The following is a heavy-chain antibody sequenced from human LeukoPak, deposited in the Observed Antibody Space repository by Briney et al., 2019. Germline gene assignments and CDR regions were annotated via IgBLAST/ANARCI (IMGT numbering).Heavy chain of an antibody. Sequence: PSETLSLTCAVYGGSFSGYYWSWIRQPPGKGLEWIGEINHSGSTNYNPSLKSRVAISVDTSKNQFSLKLSSVTAADTAMYDWARGFRFLEWLSRFEPGGQGTLVTVSS. CDR3: ARGFRFLEWLSRFEP. V-gene: IGHV4-34*01. D-gene: IGHD3-3*01. CDR2: INHSGST. CDR1: GGSFSGYY. J-gene: IGHJ5*02.